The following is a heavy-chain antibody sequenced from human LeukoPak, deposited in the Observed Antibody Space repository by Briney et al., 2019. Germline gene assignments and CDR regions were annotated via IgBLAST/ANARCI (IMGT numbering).Heavy chain of an antibody. CDR2: IYYSGST. CDR3: ARHITGEIVVVYDAFDI. J-gene: IGHJ3*02. CDR1: GGSISSSSYY. Sequence: SETLSLTCTVSGGSISSSSYYWGWIRQPPGKGLEWIGSIYYSGSTYYNPSLKSRVTISVDTSKNQFSLKLSSVTAADTAVYYCARHITGEIVVVYDAFDIWGQGTMVTVSS. D-gene: IGHD3-22*01. V-gene: IGHV4-39*07.